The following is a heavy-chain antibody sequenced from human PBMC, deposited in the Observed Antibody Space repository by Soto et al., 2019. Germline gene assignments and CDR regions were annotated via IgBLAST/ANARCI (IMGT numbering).Heavy chain of an antibody. D-gene: IGHD6-6*01. CDR3: ARDSYSSSSPYYYGMDV. CDR1: GGSISSGGYY. V-gene: IGHV4-31*03. Sequence: SETLSLTCTVSGGSISSGGYYWSWIRQHPGKGLEWIGYIYYSGSTYYNPSLKSRVTISVDTSKNQFSLKLSSVTAADTAVYYCARDSYSSSSPYYYGMDVWGQGTTVTVSS. CDR2: IYYSGST. J-gene: IGHJ6*02.